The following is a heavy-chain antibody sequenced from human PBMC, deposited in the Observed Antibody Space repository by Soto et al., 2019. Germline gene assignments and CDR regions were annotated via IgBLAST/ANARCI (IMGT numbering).Heavy chain of an antibody. D-gene: IGHD3-10*01. CDR3: ARGEEDYYGSGDYMDV. J-gene: IGHJ6*03. Sequence: QVQLQESGPGLVKLSQTLSLTCTVSGGSISSGGYYWSWIRQHPGKGLEWIGYIYYSGSTYYNPSLKSRVTISVDTSKNQFSLKLSSVTAADTAVYYCARGEEDYYGSGDYMDVWGKGTTVTVSS. CDR1: GGSISSGGYY. V-gene: IGHV4-31*03. CDR2: IYYSGST.